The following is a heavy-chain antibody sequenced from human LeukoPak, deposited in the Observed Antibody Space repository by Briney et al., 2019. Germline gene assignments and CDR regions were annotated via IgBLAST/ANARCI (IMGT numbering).Heavy chain of an antibody. J-gene: IGHJ6*02. CDR2: ISWNSGSI. Sequence: TGGSLRLSCAASGFTFDDYAMHWVRQAPGKGLEWVSGISWNSGSIGYADSVKGRFTISRDNAKNSLYLQMNSLRAEDTALYYCARNYYYYYGMDVWGQGTTVTVSS. V-gene: IGHV3-9*01. CDR3: ARNYYYYYGMDV. CDR1: GFTFDDYA.